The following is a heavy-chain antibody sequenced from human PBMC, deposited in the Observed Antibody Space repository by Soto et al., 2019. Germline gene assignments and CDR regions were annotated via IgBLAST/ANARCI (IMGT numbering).Heavy chain of an antibody. Sequence: LRLSCAASGFTFSSYGMHWVRQSPGKGLEWVAVISYDGSNKYYADSVKGRFTISRDNSKNTLYLQMNSLRAEDTAVYYCATPPPEGQWLAYYYYGMDVWGQGTTVTAP. D-gene: IGHD6-19*01. J-gene: IGHJ6*02. CDR3: ATPPPEGQWLAYYYYGMDV. V-gene: IGHV3-30*03. CDR2: ISYDGSNK. CDR1: GFTFSSYG.